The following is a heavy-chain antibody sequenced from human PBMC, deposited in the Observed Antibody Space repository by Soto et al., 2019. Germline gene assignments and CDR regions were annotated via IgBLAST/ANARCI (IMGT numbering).Heavy chain of an antibody. J-gene: IGHJ6*02. Sequence: TLSLTCTVSGGSISSGGYYWSWIRQHPGKGLEWIGYIYYSGSTYYNPSLKSRVTISVDTSKNQFSLKLSSVTAADTAVYYCAREGVVINWDYFYYYGMDVWGQGTTVTVSS. V-gene: IGHV4-31*03. CDR2: IYYSGST. CDR1: GGSISSGGYY. D-gene: IGHD3-3*01. CDR3: AREGVVINWDYFYYYGMDV.